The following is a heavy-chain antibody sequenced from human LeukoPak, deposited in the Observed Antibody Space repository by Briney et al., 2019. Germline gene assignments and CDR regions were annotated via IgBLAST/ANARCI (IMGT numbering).Heavy chain of an antibody. CDR3: AKMVDTAMVGGLYFDY. CDR1: GGSFSGYY. V-gene: IGHV4-34*01. D-gene: IGHD5-18*01. J-gene: IGHJ4*02. CDR2: INHSGST. Sequence: PSETLSLTCAVYGGSFSGYYWSWLRQPPGKGLEWIGEINHSGSTNYNPSLTSRVTISVDTSKNQFSLKLSSVPAADTAVYYCAKMVDTAMVGGLYFDYWGQGTLVTVSS.